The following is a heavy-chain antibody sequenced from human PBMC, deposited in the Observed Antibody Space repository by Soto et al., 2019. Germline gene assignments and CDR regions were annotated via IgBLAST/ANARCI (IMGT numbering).Heavy chain of an antibody. J-gene: IGHJ5*02. CDR2: ISGRGGST. V-gene: IGHV3-23*01. CDR3: ATTYCTGVSCYWDVGWFDP. CDR1: GFTFSSYA. Sequence: EVQLLDSGGGLVQPGGSLRLSCAASGFTFSSYAMSWVRQAPGKGLEWVSAISGRGGSTYYADTVKGRFTISRDNSKNTLSLQMNSLRAEDTAVYYCATTYCTGVSCYWDVGWFDPWGQGTLVTVSS. D-gene: IGHD2-15*01.